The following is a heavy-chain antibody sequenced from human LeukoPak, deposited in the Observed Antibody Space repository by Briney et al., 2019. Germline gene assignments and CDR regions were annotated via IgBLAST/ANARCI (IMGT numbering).Heavy chain of an antibody. Sequence: ASVKVSCKASGGTFSSYAISWVRQAPGQGLEWMGGIIPIFGTANYAQKFQGRVTITMDESTGTAYMELSSLRSEDTAVYYCAREPGIAAAGTAYYFDYWGQGTLVTVSS. J-gene: IGHJ4*02. CDR3: AREPGIAAAGTAYYFDY. CDR2: IIPIFGTA. V-gene: IGHV1-69*05. CDR1: GGTFSSYA. D-gene: IGHD6-13*01.